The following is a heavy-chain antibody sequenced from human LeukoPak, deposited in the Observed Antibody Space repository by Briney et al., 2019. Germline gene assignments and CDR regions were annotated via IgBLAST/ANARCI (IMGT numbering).Heavy chain of an antibody. CDR2: IYYIGNT. J-gene: IGHJ2*01. V-gene: IGHV4-59*08. D-gene: IGHD3-9*01. CDR3: ARPGETGLSHWYFDL. CDR1: GGSISTYY. Sequence: SETLSLTCSISGGSISTYYWSWIRQPPGKGLEWIGYIYYIGNTDYNPSLKSRVTISVDTSRNQFSLKLNSVTAADTAIYYCARPGETGLSHWYFDLWGRGTLVTVSS.